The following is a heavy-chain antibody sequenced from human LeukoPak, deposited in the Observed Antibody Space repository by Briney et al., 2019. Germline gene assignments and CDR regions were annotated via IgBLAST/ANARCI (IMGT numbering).Heavy chain of an antibody. V-gene: IGHV5-51*01. J-gene: IGHJ4*02. Sequence: GESLKISCKGSGYSFTTHWIGWGRQMPGKGLEWMGIFYPGDSETSYSPSFQGQVTISADKSITTAYLQWSSLKASDTAMYYCARSDFRGESFDYWGQGTLVTVSS. CDR2: FYPGDSET. CDR3: ARSDFRGESFDY. D-gene: IGHD2-21*01. CDR1: GYSFTTHW.